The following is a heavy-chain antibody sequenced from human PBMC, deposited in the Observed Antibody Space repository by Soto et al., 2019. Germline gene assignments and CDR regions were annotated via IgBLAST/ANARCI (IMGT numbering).Heavy chain of an antibody. V-gene: IGHV1-46*01. J-gene: IGHJ4*02. CDR2: INPSGGGA. CDR1: GYAFTNYY. D-gene: IGHD3-16*01. CDR3: TRAGTTLGGGATRHLDY. Sequence: ASVKVSCKASGYAFTNYYIHWVRQAPGQGLEWMGIINPSGGGASYAQKFQGRVTMTRDTSTSTVYMELSSLRSEDTAVYYCTRAGTTLGGGATRHLDYWGQGTPVTVSS.